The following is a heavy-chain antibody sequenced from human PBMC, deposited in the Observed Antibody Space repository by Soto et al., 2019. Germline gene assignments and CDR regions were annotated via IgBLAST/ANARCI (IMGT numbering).Heavy chain of an antibody. J-gene: IGHJ4*02. V-gene: IGHV3-23*01. D-gene: IGHD2-21*02. CDR2: ISGSGGST. CDR3: AKHVSGDPYCGGDCYVVDY. Sequence: EVQLLESGGGLVQPGGSLRLSCAASGFTFISYAMSWVRQAPGKGLEWVSAISGSGGSTYYADSVKGRFTISRDNSKNTLYLQMNSLRAEDTAVYYCAKHVSGDPYCGGDCYVVDYWGQGTLVTVSS. CDR1: GFTFISYA.